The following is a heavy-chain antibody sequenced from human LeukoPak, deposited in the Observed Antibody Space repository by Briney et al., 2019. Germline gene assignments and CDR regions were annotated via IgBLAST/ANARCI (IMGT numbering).Heavy chain of an antibody. Sequence: PGGSLRLSCAASGFTFSSYGMHWVRQAPGKGLEWVAVISYDGSNKYYADSVKGRFTISRDNSKNTLYLQMNSLRAEDTAVYYCARGSAPRYGYFDYWGQGTLVTVSS. CDR2: ISYDGSNK. D-gene: IGHD6-19*01. CDR3: ARGSAPRYGYFDY. CDR1: GFTFSSYG. V-gene: IGHV3-30*03. J-gene: IGHJ4*02.